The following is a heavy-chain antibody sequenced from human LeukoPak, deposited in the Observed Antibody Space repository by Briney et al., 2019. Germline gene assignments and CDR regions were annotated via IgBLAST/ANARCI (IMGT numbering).Heavy chain of an antibody. V-gene: IGHV4-39*01. CDR1: GGSISSSSYY. Sequence: PSEPLSLTCTVAGGSISSSSYYWGRIRQPPRKGLEWIGSVYYNGSTYYNPSLKSRVTISVDTSKNQFSLKLSSVTASDTAVYYCARLREYRTYYYDSSGYYPFDYWGQGNLVTVSS. J-gene: IGHJ4*02. D-gene: IGHD3-22*01. CDR3: ARLREYRTYYYDSSGYYPFDY. CDR2: VYYNGST.